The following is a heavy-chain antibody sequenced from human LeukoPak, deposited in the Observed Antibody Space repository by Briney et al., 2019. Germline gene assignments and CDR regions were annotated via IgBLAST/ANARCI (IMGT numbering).Heavy chain of an antibody. D-gene: IGHD1-26*01. CDR1: GFTFSSYA. J-gene: IGHJ6*02. Sequence: PGGSLRLSCAASGFTFSSYAMSWIRQPAGKGLEWIGRIYSSGSTNYNPSLMSRVTMSVDTSKNQFSLKLSSVTAADMAVYYCARGEHTMDVWGQGTTVTVSS. CDR3: ARGEHTMDV. V-gene: IGHV4-4*07. CDR2: IYSSGST.